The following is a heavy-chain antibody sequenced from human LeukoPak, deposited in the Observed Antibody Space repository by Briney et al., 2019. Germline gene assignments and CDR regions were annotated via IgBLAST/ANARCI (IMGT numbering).Heavy chain of an antibody. CDR1: GYTLTAYY. CDR3: AADKRQLSYYFDY. J-gene: IGHJ4*02. V-gene: IGHV1-2*02. D-gene: IGHD6-13*01. Sequence: GASVKVSCKASGYTLTAYYIHWLRQAPGQGLEWMGWIKSNTGGTKYVEKFEGRFTMTRDTSISTIYMELSSLRSHDTAVYYCAADKRQLSYYFDYWGQGTLVTVSA. CDR2: IKSNTGGT.